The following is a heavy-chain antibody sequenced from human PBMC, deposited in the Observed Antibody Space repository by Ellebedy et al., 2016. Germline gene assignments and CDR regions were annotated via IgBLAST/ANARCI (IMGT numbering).Heavy chain of an antibody. CDR3: ARAGSVVYSSSWYGQDPYWFDP. CDR2: IYHSGST. D-gene: IGHD6-13*01. J-gene: IGHJ5*02. V-gene: IGHV4-38-2*02. Sequence: SETLSLTXTVSGYSISSGYYWGWIRQPPGKGLEWIGSIYHSGSTYYNPSLKSRVTISVDTSKNQFSLKLSSVTAADTAVYYCARAGSVVYSSSWYGQDPYWFDPWGQGTLVTVSS. CDR1: GYSISSGYY.